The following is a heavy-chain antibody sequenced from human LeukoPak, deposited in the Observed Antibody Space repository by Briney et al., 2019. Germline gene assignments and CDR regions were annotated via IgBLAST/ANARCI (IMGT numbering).Heavy chain of an antibody. V-gene: IGHV3-64D*09. J-gene: IGHJ5*02. CDR2: ISSNGGST. CDR3: VKDRQYCSGGSCYPNWFDP. CDR1: GFTFGSYA. D-gene: IGHD2-15*01. Sequence: GGSLRLSCSASGFTFGSYAMHWVRQAPGKGLEYVSAISSNGGSTYYADSVKGRFTISRDNSKNTLYLHMSSLRAEDTAVYYCVKDRQYCSGGSCYPNWFDPWGQGTLVTVSS.